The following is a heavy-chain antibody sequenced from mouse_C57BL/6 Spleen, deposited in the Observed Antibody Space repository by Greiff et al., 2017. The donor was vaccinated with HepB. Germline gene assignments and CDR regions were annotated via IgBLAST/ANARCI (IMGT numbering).Heavy chain of an antibody. CDR3: YYYGSSYDY. J-gene: IGHJ2*01. V-gene: IGHV1-82*01. CDR1: GYAFSSSW. D-gene: IGHD1-1*01. CDR2: IYPGDGDT. Sequence: QVQLQQSGPELVKPGASVKISCKASGYAFSSSWMNWVKQRPGQGLEWIGRIYPGDGDTNYNGKFKGKATLTADKSSSTAYMQRSSLTAEDSAVYFCYYYGSSYDYWGQGTTLTVSS.